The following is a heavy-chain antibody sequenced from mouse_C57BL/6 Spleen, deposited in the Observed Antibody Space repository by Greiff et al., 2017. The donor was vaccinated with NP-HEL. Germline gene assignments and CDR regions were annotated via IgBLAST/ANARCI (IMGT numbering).Heavy chain of an antibody. CDR2: INPGSGGT. D-gene: IGHD1-1*01. J-gene: IGHJ4*01. V-gene: IGHV1-54*01. CDR1: GYAFTNYL. Sequence: VQLQQSGAELVRPGTSVKVSCKASGYAFTNYLIEWVKQRPGQGLEWIGVINPGSGGTNYTEKFKGKATLTADKSSSTAYMQLSSLTSEDSAVYFCARWGTTVVDAMDYWGQGTSVTVSS. CDR3: ARWGTTVVDAMDY.